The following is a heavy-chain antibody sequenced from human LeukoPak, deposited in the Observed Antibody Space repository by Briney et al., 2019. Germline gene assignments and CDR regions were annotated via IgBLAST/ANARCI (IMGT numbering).Heavy chain of an antibody. CDR3: AKDPNSYYGSGSYLYYYYYYYMDV. Sequence: GGSLRLSCAASGFTFSDYGIHWVRQAPGKGLEWVAFIRNDGNDKSYADSVKGRFTISRDNSKNTLYLQMNSLRAEDTAVYYCAKDPNSYYGSGSYLYYYYYYYMDVWGKGTTVTISS. J-gene: IGHJ6*03. CDR2: IRNDGNDK. D-gene: IGHD3-10*01. V-gene: IGHV3-30*02. CDR1: GFTFSDYG.